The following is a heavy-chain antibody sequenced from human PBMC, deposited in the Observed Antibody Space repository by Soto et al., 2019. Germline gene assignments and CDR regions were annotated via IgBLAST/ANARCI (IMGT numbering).Heavy chain of an antibody. Sequence: PGGSLRLSCAASGFTFSTYWMTWVRQAPGKGLEWVANINQDGSVKYYVDSMKGRFTISRDNAKNSLYLQMSSLRAEDTAVYYCARIGYSSSCLDYWGQGTLVTVSS. CDR2: INQDGSVK. CDR1: GFTFSTYW. J-gene: IGHJ4*02. D-gene: IGHD6-13*01. CDR3: ARIGYSSSCLDY. V-gene: IGHV3-7*01.